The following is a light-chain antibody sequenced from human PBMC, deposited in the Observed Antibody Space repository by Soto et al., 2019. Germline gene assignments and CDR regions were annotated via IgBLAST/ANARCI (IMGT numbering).Light chain of an antibody. CDR1: RSVSSNY. CDR2: GAS. V-gene: IGKV3-20*01. CDR3: QHYGSSPGLT. Sequence: EVVLTQSPGTLSLSPGERATLSCRASRSVSSNYLGWYQQKPGQAPRLLIYGASSRATGIPDRFSASGSGTDFTLTISRLESEDSAVYYCQHYGSSPGLTFGGGTKVDIK. J-gene: IGKJ4*01.